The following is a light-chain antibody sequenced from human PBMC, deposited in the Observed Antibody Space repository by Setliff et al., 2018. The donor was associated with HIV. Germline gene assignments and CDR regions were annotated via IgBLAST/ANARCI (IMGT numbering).Light chain of an antibody. V-gene: IGLV2-14*03. J-gene: IGLJ1*01. CDR2: DVR. CDR1: SSDIGAYNY. Sequence: QSALTQPASVSGSPGQSITISCTGTSSDIGAYNYVSWYQQHPGKAPKVMIYDVRKRPSGVSNRFSGSKSGNTTSLTIPGLQAEDEGDYYCYSYTAGTSYVFGGGTKVTVL. CDR3: YSYTAGTSYV.